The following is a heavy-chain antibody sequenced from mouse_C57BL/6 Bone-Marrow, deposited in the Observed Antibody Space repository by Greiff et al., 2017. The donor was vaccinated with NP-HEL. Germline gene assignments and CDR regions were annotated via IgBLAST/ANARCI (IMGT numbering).Heavy chain of an antibody. V-gene: IGHV1-55*01. D-gene: IGHD1-1*01. Sequence: QVQLQQPGAELVKPGASVKMSCKASGYTFTSYWITWVKQRPGQGLAWIGDIYPGSGSTNYIEKFKSKATLTVDTSSSTAYMQLSSLTSEDSAVYYCARGVLRCMGYWGQGTTLTVSS. CDR1: GYTFTSYW. CDR3: ARGVLRCMGY. CDR2: IYPGSGST. J-gene: IGHJ2*01.